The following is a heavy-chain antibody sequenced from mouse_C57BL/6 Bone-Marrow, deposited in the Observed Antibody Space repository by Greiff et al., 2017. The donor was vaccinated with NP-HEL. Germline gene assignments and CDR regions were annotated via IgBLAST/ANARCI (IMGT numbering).Heavy chain of an antibody. Sequence: QVHVKQPGAELVRPGTSVKLSCEASGYTFTSYWMHWVKQRPGQGLEWIGVIDPSDSYTNYNQKFKGKATLTVDTSSSTAYMQLSSLTSEDSAVYYCARRGRIDYWGQGTTLTVSS. J-gene: IGHJ2*01. CDR1: GYTFTSYW. V-gene: IGHV1-59*01. CDR3: ARRGRIDY. CDR2: IDPSDSYT.